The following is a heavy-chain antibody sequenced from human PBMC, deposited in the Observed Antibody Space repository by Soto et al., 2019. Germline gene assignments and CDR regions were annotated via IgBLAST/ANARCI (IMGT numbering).Heavy chain of an antibody. Sequence: SETLSLTCTVSGGSISSYYWSWIRQPPGKGLEWIGYIYYSGSTNYNPSLKSRVTISVDTSKNQFSLKLRSVTAADTAVYYCMLGSGWKDFDYWGQGTLVTVSS. CDR2: IYYSGST. CDR3: MLGSGWKDFDY. D-gene: IGHD3-22*01. V-gene: IGHV4-59*08. J-gene: IGHJ4*02. CDR1: GGSISSYY.